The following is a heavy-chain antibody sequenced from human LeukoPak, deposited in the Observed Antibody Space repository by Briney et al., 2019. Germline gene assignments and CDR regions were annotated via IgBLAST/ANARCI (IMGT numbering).Heavy chain of an antibody. V-gene: IGHV3-23*01. Sequence: GESLRLSCAASGFTFSSYAMTWVRQAPGKGLEWVSTISGSSGTTSYADSVKGRFTISRDNSNNTLYLQMISLRAEDTALYYCAKGFSSSLTYWFDPWGQGTLVTVSS. J-gene: IGHJ5*02. CDR2: ISGSSGTT. CDR3: AKGFSSSLTYWFDP. CDR1: GFTFSSYA. D-gene: IGHD6-6*01.